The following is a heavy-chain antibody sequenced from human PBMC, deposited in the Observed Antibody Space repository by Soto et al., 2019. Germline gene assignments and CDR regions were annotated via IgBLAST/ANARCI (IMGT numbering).Heavy chain of an antibody. CDR3: AKDFIGTLADAFDI. V-gene: IGHV3-23*01. Sequence: EVPLLESGGGLVQPGGSLRLSCAASAFTFSRYAMTWVRLAPGKGLEWVSGISAGGGRTYYADSVKGRFTISRDNSKNRLYLQVSSLRAEDTAVYYCAKDFIGTLADAFDIWGQGTMVTVSS. CDR1: AFTFSRYA. D-gene: IGHD1-26*01. CDR2: ISAGGGRT. J-gene: IGHJ3*02.